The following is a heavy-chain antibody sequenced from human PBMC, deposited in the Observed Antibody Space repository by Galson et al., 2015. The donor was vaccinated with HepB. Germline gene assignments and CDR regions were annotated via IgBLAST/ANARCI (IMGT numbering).Heavy chain of an antibody. CDR2: ISSSSSTI. CDR3: AREMADFGVVRAFDI. Sequence: SLRLSCAASGFTFSSYSMNWVRQAPGKGLEWVSYISSSSSTIYYADSVKGRFTISRDNAKNSLYLQMNSLRAEDTAVYYCAREMADFGVVRAFDIWGQGTMVTVSS. CDR1: GFTFSSYS. V-gene: IGHV3-48*01. D-gene: IGHD3-3*01. J-gene: IGHJ3*02.